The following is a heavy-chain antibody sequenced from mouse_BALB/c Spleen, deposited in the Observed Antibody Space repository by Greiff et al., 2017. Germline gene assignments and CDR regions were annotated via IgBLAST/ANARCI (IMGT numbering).Heavy chain of an antibody. J-gene: IGHJ3*01. V-gene: IGHV5-4*02. Sequence: DVKLVESGGGLVKPGGSLKLSCAASGFTFSDYYMYWVRQTPEKRLEWVATISDGGSYTYYPDSVKGRFTISRDNAKNNLYLQMSSLKSEDTAMYYCARGGDYDERFAYWGQGTLVTVSA. CDR1: GFTFSDYY. CDR2: ISDGGSYT. D-gene: IGHD2-4*01. CDR3: ARGGDYDERFAY.